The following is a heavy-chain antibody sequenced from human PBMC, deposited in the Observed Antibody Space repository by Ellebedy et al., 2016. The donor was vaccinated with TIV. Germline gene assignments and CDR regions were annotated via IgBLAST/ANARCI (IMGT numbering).Heavy chain of an antibody. Sequence: GESLKISCAASGFTFDTYAMSWVRQAPGKGLEWVSTVSGGGGSAYYADSVRGRFPISRDNSKKTLDLQMDRLRAEDTAVYYSVKGYSFGSKSAFDIWGQGTMVTVSS. J-gene: IGHJ3*02. CDR1: GFTFDTYA. D-gene: IGHD5-18*01. CDR2: VSGGGGSA. V-gene: IGHV3-23*01. CDR3: VKGYSFGSKSAFDI.